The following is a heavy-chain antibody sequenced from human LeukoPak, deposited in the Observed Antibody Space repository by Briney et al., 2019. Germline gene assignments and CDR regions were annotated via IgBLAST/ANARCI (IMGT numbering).Heavy chain of an antibody. CDR3: ARRFGERLYSNNDAFDS. CDR2: IYPGDSDT. D-gene: IGHD4-11*01. Sequence: GESLKISCQASGYTFAKYWIGWVRQMPGKGLEWMGIIYPGDSDTSYGQSFQSQVTISVEKSSNTAYLQWSRLKASDTAMYYCARRFGERLYSNNDAFDSWGQGTLVTVSS. CDR1: GYTFAKYW. V-gene: IGHV5-51*01. J-gene: IGHJ4*02.